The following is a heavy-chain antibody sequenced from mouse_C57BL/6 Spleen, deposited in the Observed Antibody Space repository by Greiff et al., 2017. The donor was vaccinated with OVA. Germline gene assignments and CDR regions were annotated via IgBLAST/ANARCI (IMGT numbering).Heavy chain of an antibody. D-gene: IGHD3-2*02. CDR1: GYTFTSYW. J-gene: IGHJ4*01. V-gene: IGHV1-55*01. CDR3: AREGSGYLYYYAMDY. CDR2: IYPGSGST. Sequence: QVQLKQPGAELVKPGASVKMSCKASGYTFTSYWITWVKQRPGQGLEWIGDIYPGSGSTNYNEKFKSKATLTVDTSSSTAYMQLSSLTSEDSAVYYCAREGSGYLYYYAMDYWGQGTSVTVSS.